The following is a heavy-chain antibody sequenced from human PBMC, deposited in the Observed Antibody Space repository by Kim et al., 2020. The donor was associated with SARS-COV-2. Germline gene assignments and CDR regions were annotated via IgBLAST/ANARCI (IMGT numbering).Heavy chain of an antibody. CDR2: INPNSGGT. Sequence: GLEWMGRINPNSGGTIYAQKFQGRVTMTRDTSISTAYMELGRLRSDDTAVYYCARDGSIAVASTYGDYWGQGTLVTVSS. J-gene: IGHJ4*02. V-gene: IGHV1-2*06. D-gene: IGHD6-19*01. CDR3: ARDGSIAVASTYGDY.